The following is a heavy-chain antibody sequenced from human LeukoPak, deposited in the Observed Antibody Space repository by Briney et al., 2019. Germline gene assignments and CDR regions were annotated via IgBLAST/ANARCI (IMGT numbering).Heavy chain of an antibody. D-gene: IGHD6-19*01. CDR2: INPNSGGT. Sequence: GASVKVSCKASGYTFIGYYIHWVRQAPGQGLEWMGWINPNSGGTNYAQKFRGRVTMTRDTSITTAYMDLSRLRSDDTAVYYCARAHASSGLFDYWGQGTLVTVSS. CDR3: ARAHASSGLFDY. V-gene: IGHV1-2*02. CDR1: GYTFIGYY. J-gene: IGHJ4*02.